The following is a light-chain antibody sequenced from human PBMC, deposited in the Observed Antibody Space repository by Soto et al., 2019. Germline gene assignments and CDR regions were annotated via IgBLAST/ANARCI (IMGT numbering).Light chain of an antibody. J-gene: IGKJ1*01. Sequence: EIVMTQSPAALSVSPGERATLSCRASQSVSSNLARYQQKPGQAPRLIIAGASTRATGIPARFSGSGSGTDFTLTISSLQSEDFAVYYCQQYNNWPRTFGQGTKVEIK. CDR2: GAS. CDR1: QSVSSN. CDR3: QQYNNWPRT. V-gene: IGKV3-15*01.